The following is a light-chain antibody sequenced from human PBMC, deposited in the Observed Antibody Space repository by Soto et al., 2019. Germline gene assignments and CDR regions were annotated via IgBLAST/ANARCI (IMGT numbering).Light chain of an antibody. CDR1: SGHSNYA. Sequence: QPVLTQSPSASASLGASVKLTCTLSSGHSNYAIAWHQQQPEKGPRYLMKLNSDGRHYKGDGIPDRFSGSSSGAERYLTISSLQSEDEADYYCQAWGTGWVFGGGTKVTVL. CDR2: LNSDGRH. J-gene: IGLJ3*02. V-gene: IGLV4-69*01. CDR3: QAWGTGWV.